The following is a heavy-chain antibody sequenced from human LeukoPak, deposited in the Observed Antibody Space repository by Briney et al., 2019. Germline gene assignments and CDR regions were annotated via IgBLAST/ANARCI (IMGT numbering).Heavy chain of an antibody. CDR3: ARDMIYYDSSGSFDY. Sequence: GGSLRLSCVASGFTFSSYAMNWVRQAPGKGLEWVSSISSSSSYIYYADSVKGRFTISRDNAKNSLYLQMNSLRAEDTAVYYCARDMIYYDSSGSFDYWGQGTLVTVSS. CDR2: ISSSSSYI. D-gene: IGHD3-22*01. V-gene: IGHV3-21*01. J-gene: IGHJ4*02. CDR1: GFTFSSYA.